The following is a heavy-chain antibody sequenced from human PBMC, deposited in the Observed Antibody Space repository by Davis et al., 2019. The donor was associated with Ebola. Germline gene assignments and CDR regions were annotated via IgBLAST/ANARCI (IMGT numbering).Heavy chain of an antibody. CDR1: GFTVSSNY. Sequence: ESLKISCAASGFTVSSNYMSWVRQAPGKGLEWVSVIYSGGSTYYADSVKGRFTISRDNSKNTLYLQMNSLRAEDTAVYYCAREDYFDYWGQGTLVTVSS. CDR2: IYSGGST. V-gene: IGHV3-53*05. CDR3: AREDYFDY. J-gene: IGHJ4*02.